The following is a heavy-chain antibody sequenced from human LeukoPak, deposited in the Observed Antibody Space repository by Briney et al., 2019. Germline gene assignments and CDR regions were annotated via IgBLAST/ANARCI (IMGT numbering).Heavy chain of an antibody. CDR3: ARRATVYYYGSGRTFGAFDI. V-gene: IGHV4-39*07. J-gene: IGHJ3*02. D-gene: IGHD3-10*01. CDR1: GGSISTSNYY. Sequence: PSETLSLTCTVSGGSISTSNYYWGWIRQPPGKGLEWIGNIFYSGSTYYSPSLRSRVTISLDTSRNQFSLKLNSVTAADTAVYYCARRATVYYYGSGRTFGAFDIWGQGTMVTVSS. CDR2: IFYSGST.